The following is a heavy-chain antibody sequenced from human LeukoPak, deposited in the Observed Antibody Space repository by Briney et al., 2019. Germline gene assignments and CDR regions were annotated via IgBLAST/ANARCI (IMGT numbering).Heavy chain of an antibody. CDR1: GFRFSTYW. CDR3: ARGSGWTDY. CDR2: IKEDGSDK. D-gene: IGHD6-19*01. V-gene: IGHV3-7*01. Sequence: GGSLRLSCEVSGFRFSTYWMTWVRQAPGKGLEWVANIKEDGSDKYYVDSVKGRFTISRDNAKNSVYLQMNSLRAEDTAVYYCARGSGWTDYWGQGTLVTVSS. J-gene: IGHJ4*02.